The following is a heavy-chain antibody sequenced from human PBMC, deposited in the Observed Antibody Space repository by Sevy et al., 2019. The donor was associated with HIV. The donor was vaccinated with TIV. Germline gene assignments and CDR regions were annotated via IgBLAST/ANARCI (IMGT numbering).Heavy chain of an antibody. V-gene: IGHV3-72*01. Sequence: GGSLRLSCVASGFTFSDHYMEWVRLAPGKGLEWVGRTRNKADGYTTEYAVSVKGRFTISRYESKNSLYVQMNSLKAGDTAVYYCASHAGIAAAGRVFDYWGQGTLVTVSS. CDR1: GFTFSDHY. D-gene: IGHD6-13*01. J-gene: IGHJ4*02. CDR2: TRNKADGYTT. CDR3: ASHAGIAAAGRVFDY.